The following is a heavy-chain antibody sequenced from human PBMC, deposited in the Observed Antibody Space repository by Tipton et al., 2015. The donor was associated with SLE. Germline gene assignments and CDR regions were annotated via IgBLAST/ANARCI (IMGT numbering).Heavy chain of an antibody. V-gene: IGHV4-4*07. Sequence: TLSLTCTVSGGSISSYYWSWIRQPAGGGLEWIGRIYTNENTNYNPSLKSRVNMSVDTSKNHFSLKLISVTAADTAVYYCAREFLNPVTTVHYYFDLWGRGTLVTVSS. CDR2: IYTNENT. J-gene: IGHJ2*01. CDR3: AREFLNPVTTVHYYFDL. CDR1: GGSISSYY. D-gene: IGHD4-11*01.